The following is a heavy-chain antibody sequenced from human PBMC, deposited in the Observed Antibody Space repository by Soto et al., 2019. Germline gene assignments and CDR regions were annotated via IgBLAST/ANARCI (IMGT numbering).Heavy chain of an antibody. V-gene: IGHV4-31*03. CDR1: GGSISSGGYY. D-gene: IGHD2-21*02. J-gene: IGHJ6*02. CDR3: ARALQTAIGFKYYYYGMDV. Sequence: SETLSLTCTVSGGSISSGGYYWSWIRQHPGKGLEWIGYIYYSGSTYYNPSLKSRVTISVDTSRNQFSLKLSSVTAADTAVYYCARALQTAIGFKYYYYGMDVWGQGTTVTVSS. CDR2: IYYSGST.